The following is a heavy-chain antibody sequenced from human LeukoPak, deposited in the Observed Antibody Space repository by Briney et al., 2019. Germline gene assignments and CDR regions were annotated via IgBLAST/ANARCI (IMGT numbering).Heavy chain of an antibody. Sequence: SVKVSCKASGGTFSSYAISWVRQAPGQGLEWMGGIIPIFGTANYAQKFQGRVTMTRDTSTSTVYMELSSLRSEDTAVYYCARANYYDRSAHYDYWGQGTLVTVSS. D-gene: IGHD3-22*01. CDR3: ARANYYDRSAHYDY. CDR1: GGTFSSYA. V-gene: IGHV1-69*05. J-gene: IGHJ4*02. CDR2: IIPIFGTA.